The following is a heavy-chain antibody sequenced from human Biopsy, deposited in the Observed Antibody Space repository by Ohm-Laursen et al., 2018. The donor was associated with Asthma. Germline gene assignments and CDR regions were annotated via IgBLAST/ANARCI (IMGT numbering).Heavy chain of an antibody. D-gene: IGHD1-26*01. CDR3: AKDVFPGWELRRGPDY. CDR2: ISFDGSNK. V-gene: IGHV3-30*18. Sequence: SSLRLSCTAFGFTFSNYYMNWVRQAPGKGLDWVAVISFDGSNKNYTDSVKGRFTISRDNSRNTLHLQMNSLRAEDTAVYYCAKDVFPGWELRRGPDYWGQGTLVTVSS. J-gene: IGHJ4*02. CDR1: GFTFSNYY.